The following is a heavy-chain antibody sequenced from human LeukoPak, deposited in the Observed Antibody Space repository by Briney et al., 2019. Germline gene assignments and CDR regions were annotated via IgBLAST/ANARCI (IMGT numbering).Heavy chain of an antibody. CDR3: ARASSMLLWFGEKVYYFDY. CDR1: GGSISSSSYY. Sequence: SETLSLTCTVSGGSISSSSYYWGWIRQPPGKGLEWIGEINHSGSTNYNPSLKSRVTMSVDTSKNQFSLKLSSVTAADTAVYYCARASSMLLWFGEKVYYFDYWGQGTLVTVSS. D-gene: IGHD3-10*01. J-gene: IGHJ4*02. CDR2: INHSGST. V-gene: IGHV4-39*07.